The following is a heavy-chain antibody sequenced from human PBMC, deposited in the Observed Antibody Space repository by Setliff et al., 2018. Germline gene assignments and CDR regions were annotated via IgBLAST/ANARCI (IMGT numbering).Heavy chain of an antibody. CDR2: IQTSGTT. Sequence: PSETLSLTCTVSGGSISSGNYYWSWIRQPAGKGLEWIGHIQTSGTTNYNPSLKSRVTISVDTSKNQFSLKLSAVTAADTAVYFRAREDGPNYYYYYMDIWGKGTTVTV. CDR1: GGSISSGNYY. CDR3: AREDGPNYYYYYMDI. J-gene: IGHJ6*03. V-gene: IGHV4-61*09. D-gene: IGHD2-8*01.